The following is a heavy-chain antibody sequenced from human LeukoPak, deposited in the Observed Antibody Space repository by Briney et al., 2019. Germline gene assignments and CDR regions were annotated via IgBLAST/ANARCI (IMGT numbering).Heavy chain of an antibody. D-gene: IGHD3-22*01. CDR1: GFTFSNYA. Sequence: GGSLRLSCAASGFTFSNYAMHWVRQAPGKGLEWVAIISYDGNDKYYTDSVKGRFTISRDKSKNTLYLQMNSLRAEDTAVYYCARDHRPYYYDSMTYWGQGTLVTVSS. V-gene: IGHV3-30-3*01. J-gene: IGHJ4*02. CDR3: ARDHRPYYYDSMTY. CDR2: ISYDGNDK.